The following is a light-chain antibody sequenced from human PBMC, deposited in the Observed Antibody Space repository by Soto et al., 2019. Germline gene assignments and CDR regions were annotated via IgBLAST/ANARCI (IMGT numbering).Light chain of an antibody. CDR1: QGIGNY. Sequence: DIPMTQSPSSLSASVGDRVTITCRASQGIGNYLAWYQQKPGKVPKLLIYAASTLQSGVPSRFSGSGSGTDFTLTISSLQPEDVATYYCQKYNVVPRTFGQGTKVEIK. CDR2: AAS. J-gene: IGKJ1*01. V-gene: IGKV1-27*01. CDR3: QKYNVVPRT.